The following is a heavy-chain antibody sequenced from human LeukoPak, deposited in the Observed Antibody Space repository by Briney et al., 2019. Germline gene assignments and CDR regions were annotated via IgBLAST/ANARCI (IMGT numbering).Heavy chain of an antibody. CDR1: GYTFTSYG. Sequence: ASVKVSCKASGYTFTSYGISWVRQAPGQGLEWMGWISAYNGNTNYAQKFQGRVTMTTDTSTSTAYMELRSLRSEDTAVYYCARLSDIVVVPAAGDWGQGTLVTVSS. V-gene: IGHV1-18*01. D-gene: IGHD2-2*01. J-gene: IGHJ4*02. CDR3: ARLSDIVVVPAAGD. CDR2: ISAYNGNT.